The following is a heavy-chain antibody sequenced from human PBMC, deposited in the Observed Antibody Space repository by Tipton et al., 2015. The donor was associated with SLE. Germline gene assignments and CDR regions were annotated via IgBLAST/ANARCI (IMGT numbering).Heavy chain of an antibody. Sequence: LRLSCTVSGGSISSSAYYWDWIRQSPGKGLEWIGSIYYSGSTYYNPSLKSRITLSIDTSHNQFSLKVSSVTAADTAVYYCAKEGDSSSSVFDSWGQGTLVTVSS. J-gene: IGHJ4*02. CDR2: IYYSGST. CDR3: AKEGDSSSSVFDS. CDR1: GGSISSSAYY. V-gene: IGHV4-39*02. D-gene: IGHD6-6*01.